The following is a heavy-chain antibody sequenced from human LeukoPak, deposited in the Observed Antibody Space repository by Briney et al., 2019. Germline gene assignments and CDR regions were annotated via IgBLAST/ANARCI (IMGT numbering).Heavy chain of an antibody. J-gene: IGHJ4*02. CDR2: IKPDGSDK. CDR1: GFTFSSYW. V-gene: IGHV3-7*03. Sequence: GGSLRLSCAASGFTFSSYWMSWVRQAPGKGLEWVAQIKPDGSDKYYVDSVKGRFTISRDNAKNTLYLQMNSLRAEDTAVYYCVFGYSYGRFDYWGQGTLVTVSS. CDR3: VFGYSYGRFDY. D-gene: IGHD5-18*01.